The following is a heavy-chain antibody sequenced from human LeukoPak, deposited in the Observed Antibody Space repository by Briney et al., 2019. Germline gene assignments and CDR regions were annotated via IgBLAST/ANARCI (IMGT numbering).Heavy chain of an antibody. CDR1: GFTFSSYG. CDR2: ISYDGSNK. CDR3: AKDLERTTVVVNFDY. Sequence: PGRSLRLSCAASGFTFSSYGMHWVRQAPGKGLEWVAVISYDGSNKYYADSVKGRFTISRDNSKNTLYLQMNSLRAEDTAVYYCAKDLERTTVVVNFDYWGQGTLVTVSS. V-gene: IGHV3-30*18. D-gene: IGHD4-23*01. J-gene: IGHJ4*02.